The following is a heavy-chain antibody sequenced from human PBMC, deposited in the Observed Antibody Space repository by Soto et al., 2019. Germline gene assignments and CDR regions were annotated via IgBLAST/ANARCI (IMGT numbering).Heavy chain of an antibody. J-gene: IGHJ5*02. CDR2: INGGRT. V-gene: IGHV3-23*01. D-gene: IGHD6-19*01. Sequence: EVQLLESGGGLVQPGGSLRLSCAASGFTFSRSDMSWVRQAPGKGLEWVSAINGGRTFYGHSVEGRFTVSRDDSKDTLYLQMNSLRVDETAIYYCATHGWDLWGQGTLVTVSS. CDR1: GFTFSRSD. CDR3: ATHGWDL.